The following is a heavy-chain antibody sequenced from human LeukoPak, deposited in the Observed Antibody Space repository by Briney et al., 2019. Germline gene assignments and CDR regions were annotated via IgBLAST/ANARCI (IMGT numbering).Heavy chain of an antibody. V-gene: IGHV5-51*01. CDR3: ARPSRPQGYDAFDI. Sequence: GESLKISCKGSGYSFTSYWIGWVRQMPGKGLEWMGIIYPGDSDTRYSPSFQGQVTISADKSINTAYLQWSSLKASDTAMYYCARPSRPQGYDAFDIWAKGQWSPSLQ. D-gene: IGHD3-22*01. CDR1: GYSFTSYW. J-gene: IGHJ3*02. CDR2: IYPGDSDT.